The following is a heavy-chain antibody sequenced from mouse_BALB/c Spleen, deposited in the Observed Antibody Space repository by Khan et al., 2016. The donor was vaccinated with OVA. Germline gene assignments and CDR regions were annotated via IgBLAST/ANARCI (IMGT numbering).Heavy chain of an antibody. V-gene: IGHV1-7*01. CDR1: GYTFTSYW. D-gene: IGHD2-5*01. CDR2: INPSTGYT. Sequence: QIQLVQSGAELAKPGASVKMSCKASGYTFTSYWMHWVKQRPGQGLEWIGYINPSTGYTEYNQRFKDKATLTADKSSSTAYMQLTSLTTEESAVYYCAKLGSNSAWLTYWGQGTLVTVSA. J-gene: IGHJ3*01. CDR3: AKLGSNSAWLTY.